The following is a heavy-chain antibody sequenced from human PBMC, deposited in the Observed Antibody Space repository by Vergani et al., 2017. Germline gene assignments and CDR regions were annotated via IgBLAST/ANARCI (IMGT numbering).Heavy chain of an antibody. D-gene: IGHD1-26*01. CDR3: ARDRGNSGDYNFDY. J-gene: IGHJ4*02. CDR2: ISVYNGET. CDR1: GYTFRNYG. V-gene: IGHV1-18*04. Sequence: QVQLVQSGAEVKKPGASVKVSCEGSGYTFRNYGISWVRQAPGEGLEWLGWISVYNGETKFAQKFQGRVTLTRDTSTDTAYIEMGSLRSDDTAVYYCARDRGNSGDYNFDYWGQGTLVTVSS.